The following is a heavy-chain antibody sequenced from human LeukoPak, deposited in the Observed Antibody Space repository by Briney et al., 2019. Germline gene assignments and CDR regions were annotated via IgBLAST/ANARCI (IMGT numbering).Heavy chain of an antibody. CDR3: AAGSAGDY. V-gene: IGHV3-21*01. CDR1: GFSFGTYT. CDR2: ISDSTSYI. J-gene: IGHJ4*02. Sequence: GGSLRLSCAASGFSFGTYTMNWVRQAPGKGLEWVSSISDSTSYIFYADSVKGRFTISRDNTKNSLYLQMNSLTAEDTAVYYCAAGSAGDYWGQGTLVTVSS.